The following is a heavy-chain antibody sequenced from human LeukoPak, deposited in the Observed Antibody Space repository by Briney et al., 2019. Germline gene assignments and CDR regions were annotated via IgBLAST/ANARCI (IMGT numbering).Heavy chain of an antibody. CDR2: IYYSGST. V-gene: IGHV4-39*07. J-gene: IGHJ4*02. D-gene: IGHD5-12*01. CDR1: GGSISSSSYY. CDR3: ARKDIVATKDFDY. Sequence: SETLSLTCTVSGGSISSSSYYWGWIRQPPGKGLEWIGSIYYSGSTYYNPSLKSRVTISVDTSKNQFSLKLSSVTAADTAVYYCARKDIVATKDFDYWGQGTLVTVSS.